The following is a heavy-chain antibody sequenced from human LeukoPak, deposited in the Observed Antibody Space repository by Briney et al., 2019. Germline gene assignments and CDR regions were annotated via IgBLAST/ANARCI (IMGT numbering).Heavy chain of an antibody. D-gene: IGHD3-22*01. Sequence: GASVTVSCKASGYTFTDYTMHWLRQAPGQRLDWMGWINGGSGNTKYSPEFQGRVTITRDTSASTAYMELSSLRSEDTAVYYCANPRYDSGGYYYVDWGQGTLVTVSS. CDR3: ANPRYDSGGYYYVD. CDR1: GYTFTDYT. J-gene: IGHJ4*02. V-gene: IGHV1-3*01. CDR2: INGGSGNT.